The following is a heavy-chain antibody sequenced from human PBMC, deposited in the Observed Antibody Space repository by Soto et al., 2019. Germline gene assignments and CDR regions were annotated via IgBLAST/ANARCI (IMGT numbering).Heavy chain of an antibody. J-gene: IGHJ6*02. V-gene: IGHV3-23*01. CDR1: GFTFSSYA. Sequence: GGSLRLSCAASGFTFSSYAMSWVRQAPGKGLEWVSAISGSGGSTYYADSVKGRFTISRDNSKNTLYLQMNSLRAEDTAVYYCAKGEYSSSSGGYYYYGMDVWGQGTTVTVSS. D-gene: IGHD6-6*01. CDR3: AKGEYSSSSGGYYYYGMDV. CDR2: ISGSGGST.